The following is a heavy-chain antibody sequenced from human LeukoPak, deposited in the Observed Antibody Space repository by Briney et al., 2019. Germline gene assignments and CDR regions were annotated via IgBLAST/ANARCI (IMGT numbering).Heavy chain of an antibody. Sequence: SETLSLTCAVYGGSFSGYYWSWIRQPPGKGLEWIGEINHSGSTNYNPSLKSRVTISADTSKNQFSLKLSSVTAADTAVYYCARDLLLDYWGQGTLVTVSS. CDR1: GGSFSGYY. D-gene: IGHD2/OR15-2a*01. CDR3: ARDLLLDY. V-gene: IGHV4-34*01. CDR2: INHSGST. J-gene: IGHJ4*02.